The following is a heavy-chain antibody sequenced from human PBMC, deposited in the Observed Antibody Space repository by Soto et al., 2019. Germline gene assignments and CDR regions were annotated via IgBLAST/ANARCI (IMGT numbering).Heavy chain of an antibody. J-gene: IGHJ4*02. CDR1: GYTFTSYG. V-gene: IGHV1-18*01. D-gene: IGHD1-1*01. CDR2: ISAYNGNT. CDR3: AITSHGTFVY. Sequence: ASVKVSSKASGYTFTSYGISWVRQAPGQGLEWIEKISAYNGNTNYAQKLQGRVTITTDTSTSTAYMELRSLRSDDTAVYYCAITSHGTFVYWGQGTLVTVSS.